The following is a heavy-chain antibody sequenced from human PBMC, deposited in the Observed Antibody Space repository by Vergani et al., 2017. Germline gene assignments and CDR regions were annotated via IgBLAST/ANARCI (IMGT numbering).Heavy chain of an antibody. CDR2: INHSGST. CDR1: GGSISSSSYY. V-gene: IGHV4-39*07. CDR3: ARGRYCSSTSCYRPGDYYYYYMDV. D-gene: IGHD2-2*02. Sequence: QLQLQESGPGLVKPSETLSLTCTVSGGSISSSSYYWSWIRQPPGKGLEWIGEINHSGSTNYNPSLKSRVTISVDTSKNQFSLKLSSVTAADTAVYYCARGRYCSSTSCYRPGDYYYYYMDVWGKGTTVTVSS. J-gene: IGHJ6*03.